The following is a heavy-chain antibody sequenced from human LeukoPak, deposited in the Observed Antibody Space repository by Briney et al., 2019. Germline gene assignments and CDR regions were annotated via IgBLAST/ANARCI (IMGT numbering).Heavy chain of an antibody. D-gene: IGHD5-18*01. CDR3: ASKRGYSYGLDY. Sequence: SVTVSCKASGGTFSSYAISWVRQAPGQGLEWMGGIIPIFGTANYAQKFQGRVTITADESTSTGYMELSSLRSEDTAVYYCASKRGYSYGLDYWGQGTLVTVSS. CDR2: IIPIFGTA. CDR1: GGTFSSYA. J-gene: IGHJ4*02. V-gene: IGHV1-69*13.